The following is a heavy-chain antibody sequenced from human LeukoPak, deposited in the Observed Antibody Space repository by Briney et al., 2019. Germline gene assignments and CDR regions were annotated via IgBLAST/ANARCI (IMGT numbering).Heavy chain of an antibody. D-gene: IGHD2-2*01. CDR3: ARSPGYCSSTSCYVLTD. Sequence: GASVTVSCKASGYTFTSYGISWVRQAPGQGLEWMGWISAYNGNTNYAQKLQGRVTMTTDTSTSTAYMELRSLRSDDTAVYYCARSPGYCSSTSCYVLTDWGQGTLVTVSS. J-gene: IGHJ4*02. CDR1: GYTFTSYG. CDR2: ISAYNGNT. V-gene: IGHV1-18*01.